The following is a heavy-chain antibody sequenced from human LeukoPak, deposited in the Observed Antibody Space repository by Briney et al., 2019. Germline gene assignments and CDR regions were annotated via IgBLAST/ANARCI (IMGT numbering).Heavy chain of an antibody. CDR3: AGTPDWFGP. CDR1: GASITRTDYY. V-gene: IGHV4-30-4*01. J-gene: IGHJ5*02. CDR2: IHYSGSA. Sequence: PSETLSLTCAVSGASITRTDYYWSWIRQPPGKGLEWIGYIHYSGSAYGGSAYYNPSLKSRVTISEDTSKNQFSLKLTSVTAADTAVYYCAGTPDWFGPWGQGTLVTVSS.